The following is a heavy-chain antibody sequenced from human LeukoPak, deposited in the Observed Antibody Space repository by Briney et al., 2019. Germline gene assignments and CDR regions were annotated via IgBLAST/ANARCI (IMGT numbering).Heavy chain of an antibody. J-gene: IGHJ4*02. V-gene: IGHV3-7*01. Sequence: GGSLRLSCGVSGFTFSDYWVTWVRQTPGKGPEFVANINQDGSVKNYVDSVKGRFTISRDNAKNSLFLQMSSLRVDDTAIYYCARDPGFSSFDYWGQGTLVTVSS. CDR3: ARDPGFSSFDY. CDR2: INQDGSVK. CDR1: GFTFSDYW. D-gene: IGHD6-13*01.